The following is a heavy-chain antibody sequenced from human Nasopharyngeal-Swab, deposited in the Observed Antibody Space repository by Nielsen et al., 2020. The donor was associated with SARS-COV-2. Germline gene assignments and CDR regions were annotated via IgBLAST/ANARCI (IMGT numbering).Heavy chain of an antibody. J-gene: IGHJ4*02. CDR3: AKPPRYCSGGSCYFFDY. V-gene: IGHV3-48*03. CDR1: GFTFSSYE. CDR2: ISSSGSTI. D-gene: IGHD2-15*01. Sequence: GGSLRLSCAASGFTFSSYEMNWVRQAPGKGLEWVSYISSSGSTIYYADSVKGRFTISRDNAKNSLYLQMNSLRAEDTAVYYCAKPPRYCSGGSCYFFDYWGQGTLVTVSS.